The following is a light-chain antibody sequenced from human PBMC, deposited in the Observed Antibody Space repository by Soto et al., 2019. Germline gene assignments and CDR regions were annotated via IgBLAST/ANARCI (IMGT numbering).Light chain of an antibody. V-gene: IGKV1-5*03. CDR2: EAS. CDR3: QQYNSYSWT. CDR1: QSVSSC. J-gene: IGKJ1*01. Sequence: DIQMTQSPATLSASAGDRATITCRASQSVSSCLAWYQQKPGKAPKLLIYEASSRASGVPARFSGSGSGTEFTLTISSLQPDDFATYYCQQYNSYSWTFGQGTKVDIK.